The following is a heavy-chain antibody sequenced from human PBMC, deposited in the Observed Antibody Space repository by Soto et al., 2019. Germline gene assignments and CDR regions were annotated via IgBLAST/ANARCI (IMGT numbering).Heavy chain of an antibody. J-gene: IGHJ6*02. Sequence: ASVKVSCKASGYTFTSYGISWVRQAPGQGLEWLGWISAYNGNTNYAQKLQGRVTMTTDTSTSTAYMELRSLRSDDTAVYYCARDPPGMWTGYILTRSTMDGWGPGTTVTLSS. CDR2: ISAYNGNT. D-gene: IGHD3-9*01. CDR3: ARDPPGMWTGYILTRSTMDG. V-gene: IGHV1-18*01. CDR1: GYTFTSYG.